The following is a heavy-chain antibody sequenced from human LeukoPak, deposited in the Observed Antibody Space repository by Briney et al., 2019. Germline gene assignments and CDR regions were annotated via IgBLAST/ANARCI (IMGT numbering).Heavy chain of an antibody. V-gene: IGHV3-23*01. CDR3: AKARSSWPRVPDY. J-gene: IGHJ4*02. CDR1: GFTFSSYA. Sequence: GGSLRLSCAASGFTFSSYAMSWVRQAPGKGLEWASAISGSGGSTYYADSVKGRFTISRDNSKNTLYLQMNSLRAEDTAVYYCAKARSSWPRVPDYWGQGTLVTVSS. CDR2: ISGSGGST. D-gene: IGHD6-13*01.